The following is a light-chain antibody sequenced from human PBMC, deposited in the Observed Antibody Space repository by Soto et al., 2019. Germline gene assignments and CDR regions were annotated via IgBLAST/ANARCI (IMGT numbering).Light chain of an antibody. Sequence: DIVMTQSPDSLAVSLGERATINCKSSQSVLYSSNNKNYLAWYQQKPGQPPKALIYWASTRESGVPDRVSGSGSGTDFTLTISSLQAEDVAVDYCQQYYTTPWTFGQGTKLESK. CDR1: QSVLYSSNNKNY. CDR3: QQYYTTPWT. CDR2: WAS. V-gene: IGKV4-1*01. J-gene: IGKJ1*01.